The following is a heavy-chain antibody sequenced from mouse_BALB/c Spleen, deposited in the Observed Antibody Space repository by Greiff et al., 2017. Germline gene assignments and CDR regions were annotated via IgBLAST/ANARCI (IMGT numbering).Heavy chain of an antibody. V-gene: IGHV1S137*01. J-gene: IGHJ2*01. CDR3: ARGGDSNSFDY. Sequence: QVQLKQSGAELVRPGVSVKISCKGSGYTFTDYAMHWVKQSHAKSLEWIGVISTYYGDASYNQKFKGKATMTVDKSSSTAYMELARLTSEDSAVYYCARGGDSNSFDYWGQGTTLTVSS. CDR1: GYTFTDYA. CDR2: ISTYYGDA.